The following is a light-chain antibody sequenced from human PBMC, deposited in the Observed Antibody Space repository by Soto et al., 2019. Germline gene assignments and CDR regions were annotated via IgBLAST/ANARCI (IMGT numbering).Light chain of an antibody. J-gene: IGKJ1*01. CDR1: QSISSW. CDR3: QHYNSYSEA. CDR2: DAS. V-gene: IGKV1-5*01. Sequence: DIQMTQSPSTLSASVGDRVTITCRASQSISSWLAWYQQKPGKAPKLLIYDASSLDSGVPSRFSGSGSGTEFTLTISSLQPDDFATYYCQHYNSYSEAFGQGTKVDI.